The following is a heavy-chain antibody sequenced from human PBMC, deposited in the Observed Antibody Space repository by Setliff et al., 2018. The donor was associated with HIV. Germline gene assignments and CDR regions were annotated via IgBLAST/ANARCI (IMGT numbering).Heavy chain of an antibody. V-gene: IGHV3-33*01. D-gene: IGHD3-22*01. Sequence: GGSLRLSCAASGFTFSPYGMHWVRQAPGKGLEWVAIIWYDGSDKYYADSVKGRFTISRDNSKNTLYLQMNSLRAEDTAVYYCARGVYYDSSGYFNYWGQGTLVTVSS. CDR1: GFTFSPYG. CDR2: IWYDGSDK. J-gene: IGHJ4*02. CDR3: ARGVYYDSSGYFNY.